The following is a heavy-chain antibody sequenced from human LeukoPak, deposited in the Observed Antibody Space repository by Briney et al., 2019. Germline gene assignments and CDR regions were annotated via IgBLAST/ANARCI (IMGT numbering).Heavy chain of an antibody. Sequence: SVKVSCKASGGTFSSYTISWVRQAPGQGLEWMGRIIPILGIANYAQKFQGRVTITADKSTSTAYMELSSLRSEDTAVYYCASLTVTTGRSGGNWGQGTLVTVSS. V-gene: IGHV1-69*02. J-gene: IGHJ4*02. CDR2: IIPILGIA. D-gene: IGHD4-11*01. CDR1: GGTFSSYT. CDR3: ASLTVTTGRSGGN.